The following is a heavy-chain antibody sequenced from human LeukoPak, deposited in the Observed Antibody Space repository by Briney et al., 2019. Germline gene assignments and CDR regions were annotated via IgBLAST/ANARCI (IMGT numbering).Heavy chain of an antibody. CDR2: IYSGGTT. Sequence: PGGSLRLSCEASGFTVSSNYMSWVRQAPGKGLEWVSVIYSGGTTYYADSVKGRFTISRDNSKYTLCLQMNSLRAEDTAVYYCARVGGIVAAGYYFDYWGQGTLVTVSS. CDR1: GFTVSSNY. J-gene: IGHJ4*02. CDR3: ARVGGIVAAGYYFDY. V-gene: IGHV3-66*01. D-gene: IGHD6-13*01.